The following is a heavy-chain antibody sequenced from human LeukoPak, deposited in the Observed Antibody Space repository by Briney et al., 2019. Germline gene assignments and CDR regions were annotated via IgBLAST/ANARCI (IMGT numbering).Heavy chain of an antibody. CDR3: ARAFSNYYHMDV. J-gene: IGHJ6*03. V-gene: IGHV3-66*02. CDR1: GFNVSANY. Sequence: TGGSLRLSCAASGFNVSANYMSWVRQAPGKGLEWVSVIYIAGNTYYTDSVKGRFTISRDNSKNTLCLQMNSLRAEDTAVYYCARAFSNYYHMDVWGKGTTVIVSS. CDR2: IYIAGNT.